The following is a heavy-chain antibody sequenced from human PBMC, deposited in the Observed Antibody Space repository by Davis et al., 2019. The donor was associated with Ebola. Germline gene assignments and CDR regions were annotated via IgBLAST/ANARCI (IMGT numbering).Heavy chain of an antibody. CDR1: GFTFSTYG. CDR2: VWYDGTNK. J-gene: IGHJ4*02. CDR3: ARDTLLAAISYFDL. D-gene: IGHD2-15*01. Sequence: LKISCAASGFTFSTYGMTWVRQAPGKGLEWVANVWYDGTNKYYTDSVKGRFTTSRDNSRNTLFLQMTSLTAEDTATYYCARDTLLAAISYFDLWGQGTQVTVSS. V-gene: IGHV3-33*08.